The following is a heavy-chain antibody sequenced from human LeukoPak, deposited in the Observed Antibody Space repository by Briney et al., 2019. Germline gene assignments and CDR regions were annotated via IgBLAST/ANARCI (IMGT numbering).Heavy chain of an antibody. CDR2: IGRGTT. J-gene: IGHJ4*02. CDR3: ARDAPAGGKPEYFFDY. CDR1: GFTFSTYS. V-gene: IGHV3-48*04. Sequence: PGGSLRLSCAASGFTFSTYSMNWFRQAPGKGLEWVSHIGRGTTYADSVKGRFTISRDNGKNSVYLQMNSLRAEDTAVYYCARDAPAGGKPEYFFDYWGQGTLVTVSS.